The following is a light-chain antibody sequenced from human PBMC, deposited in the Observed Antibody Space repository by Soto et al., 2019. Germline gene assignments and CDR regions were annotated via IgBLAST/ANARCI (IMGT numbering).Light chain of an antibody. CDR3: SSYTSSSTLYV. CDR1: SSVVGGYNY. V-gene: IGLV2-14*01. Sequence: SALAQPASVSGSPGQSITISCTGTSSVVGGYNYVSWYQQHPGKAPKLMIYEVSNRPSGVSNRFSGSKSGNTASLTISGLQAEDEADYYCSSYTSSSTLYVFGTGTKVTVL. J-gene: IGLJ1*01. CDR2: EVS.